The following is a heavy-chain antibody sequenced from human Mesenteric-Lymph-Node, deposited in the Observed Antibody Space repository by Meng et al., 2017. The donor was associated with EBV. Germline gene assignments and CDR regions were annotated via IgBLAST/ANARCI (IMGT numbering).Heavy chain of an antibody. CDR2: IYYSGST. Sequence: RRRESGPGLVKPSVTLSLTCLVSGGSISSSSYYWGWIRQPPGKGLEWIGSIYYSGSTYYNPSLKSRVTISVDTSKNQFSLKLSSVTAADTAVYYCARHYYDSSGYCDYWGQGTLVTVSS. V-gene: IGHV4-39*01. CDR3: ARHYYDSSGYCDY. CDR1: GGSISSSSYY. D-gene: IGHD3-22*01. J-gene: IGHJ4*02.